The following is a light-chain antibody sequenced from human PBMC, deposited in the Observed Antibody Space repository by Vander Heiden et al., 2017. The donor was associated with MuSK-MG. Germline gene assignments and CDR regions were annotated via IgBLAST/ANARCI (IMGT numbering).Light chain of an antibody. Sequence: DIVLTQSPDSLAVSLGEKATISCKSSQSVLYSSSNMNYLAWFQQKPGQPPKLLIYWASTRESGVPDRFSGSGSGTEFTLTISSLQAEDAAVYYCQHEDYTQYIFGQGTKMDIK. CDR2: WAS. V-gene: IGKV4-1*01. CDR1: QSVLYSSSNMNY. CDR3: QHEDYTQYI. J-gene: IGKJ2*01.